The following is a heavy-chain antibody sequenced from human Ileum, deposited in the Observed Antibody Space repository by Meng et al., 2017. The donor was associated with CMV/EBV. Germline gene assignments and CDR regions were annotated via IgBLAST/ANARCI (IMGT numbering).Heavy chain of an antibody. CDR1: GGSISNYY. V-gene: IGHV4-4*07. CDR2: IYTSGTT. CDR3: ARNYGSRNWNFFHY. J-gene: IGHJ4*02. D-gene: IGHD3-10*01. Sequence: LQQSGPGGVKTSEALSLTCYVAGGSISNYYWSWIRQPAGKGLEWIAHIYTSGTTNYNPSLKRRVTMSVDKSRNQFSLKLITVTAADTAVYYCARNYGSRNWNFFHYWGQGTLVTVSS.